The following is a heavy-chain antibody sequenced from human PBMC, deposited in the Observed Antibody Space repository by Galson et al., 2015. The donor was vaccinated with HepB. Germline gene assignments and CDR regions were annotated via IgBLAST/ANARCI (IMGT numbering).Heavy chain of an antibody. J-gene: IGHJ2*01. D-gene: IGHD3-22*01. V-gene: IGHV1-18*01. CDR1: GYTFNRYG. CDR3: ARDSADLITTIVVPDYYFDL. Sequence: SVKVSCKASGYTFNRYGISWVRQAPRQGLEWMGWINVYNGNANYAQKLQDRVTMTTDTSTSTAYMELRSLRSDDTAVYYCARDSADLITTIVVPDYYFDLWGRGTLVTVSS. CDR2: INVYNGNA.